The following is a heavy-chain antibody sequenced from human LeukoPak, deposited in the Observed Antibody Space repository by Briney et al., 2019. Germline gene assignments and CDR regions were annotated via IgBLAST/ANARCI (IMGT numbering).Heavy chain of an antibody. CDR2: INHSGST. D-gene: IGHD2-8*01. Sequence: SETLSLTCTVSGYSISSGYYWGWIRQPPGKGLEWIGEINHSGSTNYNPSLKSRVTISVDTSKNQFSLKLSSVAAADTAVYYCARALGYCTNGVCYSFDYWGQGTLVTVSS. V-gene: IGHV4-38-2*02. J-gene: IGHJ4*02. CDR3: ARALGYCTNGVCYSFDY. CDR1: GYSISSGYY.